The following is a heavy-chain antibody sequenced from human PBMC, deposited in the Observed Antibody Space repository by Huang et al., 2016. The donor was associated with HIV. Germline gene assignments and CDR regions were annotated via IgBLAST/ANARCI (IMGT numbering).Heavy chain of an antibody. CDR1: GGSFSGYY. D-gene: IGHD6-19*01. V-gene: IGHV4-34*01. CDR3: AREKAADSAWYGVYYFDY. CDR2: INHIGKT. J-gene: IGHJ4*02. Sequence: QVQLRQWGAGLVKPSETLSLTFAVYGGSFSGYYWTWIRQYPGKGLEWIGEINHIGKTNYQPSLKSRVTISKDTAKNQFSLQLTSVSAADTGVYFCAREKAADSAWYGVYYFDYWGEGALVTVTS.